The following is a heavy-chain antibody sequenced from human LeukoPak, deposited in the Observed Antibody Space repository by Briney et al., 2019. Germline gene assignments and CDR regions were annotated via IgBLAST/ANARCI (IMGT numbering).Heavy chain of an antibody. J-gene: IGHJ5*02. D-gene: IGHD1-26*01. Sequence: PSETLSLTCTVSGGSISSYYWSWIRQPAGKGLEWNGRIYTSGSTNYNPSLKSRVAMSVDTSKNQFSLKLSSVTAADTAVYYCASSGGELLFDPWGQGTLVTVSS. CDR3: ASSGGELLFDP. CDR1: GGSISSYY. V-gene: IGHV4-4*07. CDR2: IYTSGST.